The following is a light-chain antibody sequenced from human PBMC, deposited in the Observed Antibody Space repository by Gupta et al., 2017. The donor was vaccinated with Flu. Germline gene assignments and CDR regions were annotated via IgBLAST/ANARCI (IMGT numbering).Light chain of an antibody. V-gene: IGKV1-5*03. CDR2: KTS. CDR1: QSISSW. J-gene: IGKJ1*01. Sequence: GDRVTVSCRASQSISSWLAWYQQKPGKAPKLLIYKTSSLESGVPSRFGGSGSGAEFTLTISSLQPDDFATFYCQQYNDYPWTFGQGTKVEIK. CDR3: QQYNDYPWT.